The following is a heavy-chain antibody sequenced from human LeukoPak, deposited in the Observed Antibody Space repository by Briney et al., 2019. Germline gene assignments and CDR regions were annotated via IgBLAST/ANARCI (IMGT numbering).Heavy chain of an antibody. CDR2: ISYDGSNK. J-gene: IGHJ4*02. CDR3: VRENSSSSRYFDY. D-gene: IGHD6-6*01. CDR1: GFTFSSYG. V-gene: IGHV3-30*03. Sequence: PGGSLRLSCAASGFTFSSYGMHWVRQAPGKGLEWVAVISYDGSNKYYADSVKGRFTISRDNSKNTLYLQMNSLRAEDTAVYYCVRENSSSSRYFDYWGQGTLVTVSS.